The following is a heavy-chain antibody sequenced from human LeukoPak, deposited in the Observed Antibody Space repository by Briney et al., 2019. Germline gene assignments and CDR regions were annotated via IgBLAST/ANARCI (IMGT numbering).Heavy chain of an antibody. CDR3: ARQGCTNGVCYVADY. V-gene: IGHV4-39*01. J-gene: IGHJ4*02. CDR2: IYYSGST. CDR1: GGSIGSSSYY. Sequence: PSETPSLTCTVSGGSIGSSSYYWGWIRQPPGKGLEWIGSIYYSGSTYYNPSLKSRVTISVDTSKNQFSLKLSSVTAADTAVYYCARQGCTNGVCYVADYWGQGTLVTVSS. D-gene: IGHD2-8*01.